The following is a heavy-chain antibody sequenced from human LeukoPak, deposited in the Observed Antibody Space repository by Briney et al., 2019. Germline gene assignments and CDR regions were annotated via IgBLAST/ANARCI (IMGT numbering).Heavy chain of an antibody. CDR1: GFTFSSYA. CDR2: ISGSGGST. D-gene: IGHD5-18*01. CDR3: AKGQTAMDAFDV. J-gene: IGHJ3*01. Sequence: PGGSLRLSCAASGFTFSSYAMSWVRQAPGKGLEWVSVISGSGGSTKYVDSVKGRCTISRDNSKNTPYLQMNSLRAEATAVYYCAKGQTAMDAFDVWGQGTMVTVSS. V-gene: IGHV3-23*01.